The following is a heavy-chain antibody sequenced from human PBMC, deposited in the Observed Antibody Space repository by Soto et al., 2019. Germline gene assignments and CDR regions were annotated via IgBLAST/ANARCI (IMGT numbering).Heavy chain of an antibody. D-gene: IGHD4-17*01. V-gene: IGHV4-59*01. CDR3: ARAYGDYVFDY. CDR2: IYSSGST. J-gene: IGHJ4*02. CDR1: GGSISSYY. Sequence: QVQLQESGPGLVKPSETLSLTCTVSGGSISSYYWSWIRQPPGKGLEWIGYIYSSGSTNYNPSLKSRVTISVDTSKNQFSLKLSSVTAADTAVYYCARAYGDYVFDYWGQGTLVTVSS.